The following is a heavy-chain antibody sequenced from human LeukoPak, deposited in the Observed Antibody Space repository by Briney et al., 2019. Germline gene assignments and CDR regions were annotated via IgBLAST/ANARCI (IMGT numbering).Heavy chain of an antibody. J-gene: IGHJ6*03. CDR3: ARDIAAAGQDYYYYYYMDV. CDR1: GGSISSYY. CDR2: IYTSGST. D-gene: IGHD6-13*01. V-gene: IGHV4-4*07. Sequence: SETLSLTCTVSGGSISSYYWSWLRQPAGKGLEWIGRIYTSGSTNYNPSPKSRVTMSVDTSKNQFSLKLSSVPAAAAAVYSFARDIAAAGQDYYYYYYMDVWGKGTTVTISS.